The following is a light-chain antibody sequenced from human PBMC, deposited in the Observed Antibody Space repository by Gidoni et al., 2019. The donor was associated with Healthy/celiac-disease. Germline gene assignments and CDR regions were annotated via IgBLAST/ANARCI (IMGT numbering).Light chain of an antibody. V-gene: IGKV3-15*01. Sequence: EIVMTQSPATLSVSPGERATPSCRASQSVSSNLAWYQQKPGQAPRLLIYGASTRATGIPARFSGSGSGTEFTLTISSLQSEDFAVYYCQQYNNWPPLTFGGXTKGRSN. CDR1: QSVSSN. J-gene: IGKJ4*01. CDR3: QQYNNWPPLT. CDR2: GAS.